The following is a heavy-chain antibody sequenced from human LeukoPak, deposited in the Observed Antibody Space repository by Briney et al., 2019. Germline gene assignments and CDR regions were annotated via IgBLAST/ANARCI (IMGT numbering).Heavy chain of an antibody. J-gene: IGHJ4*02. D-gene: IGHD5-12*01. Sequence: PSETLSLTCTVSGGSISSSSYYWGWIRQPPGKGLEWIGSIYYSGSTYYNPSLKSRVTISVDTFKNQFSLKLSSVTAADTAVYYCARDDQWLRLVDYWGQGTLVTVSS. V-gene: IGHV4-39*07. CDR3: ARDDQWLRLVDY. CDR2: IYYSGST. CDR1: GGSISSSSYY.